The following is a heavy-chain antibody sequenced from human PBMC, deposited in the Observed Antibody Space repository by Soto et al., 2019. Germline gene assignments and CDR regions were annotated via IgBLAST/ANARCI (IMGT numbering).Heavy chain of an antibody. CDR3: AKGSSSWRD. V-gene: IGHV3-30*18. CDR2: ISYDGSNK. D-gene: IGHD6-13*01. Sequence: QVQLVESGGGVVQPGRSLRLSCAASGFTFSSYGMHWVRQAPGKGLEWVAVISYDGSNKYYADSVKGRFTISRDNSKNTLYLQMNSLRAEDTAVYYCAKGSSSWRDWGQGTLVTVSS. J-gene: IGHJ4*02. CDR1: GFTFSSYG.